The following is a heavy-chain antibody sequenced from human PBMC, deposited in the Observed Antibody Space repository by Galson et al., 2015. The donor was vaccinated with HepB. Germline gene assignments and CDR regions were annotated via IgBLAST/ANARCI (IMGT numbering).Heavy chain of an antibody. V-gene: IGHV3-30*04. CDR1: GFTFSSYA. CDR3: ARDATAHPYYYYGMDV. Sequence: SLRLSCAASGFTFSSYAMHWVRQAPGKGLEWVAVISYDGSNKYYADSVKGRFTISRDNSKNTLYLQMNSLRAEDTAVYYCARDATAHPYYYYGMDVWGQGTTVTVSS. J-gene: IGHJ6*02. CDR2: ISYDGSNK. D-gene: IGHD6-25*01.